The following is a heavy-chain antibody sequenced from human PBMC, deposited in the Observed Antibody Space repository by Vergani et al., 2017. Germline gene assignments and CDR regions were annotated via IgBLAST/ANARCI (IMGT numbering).Heavy chain of an antibody. D-gene: IGHD2-2*01. CDR1: GFTFSSYA. CDR2: ISYDGSNK. Sequence: QVQLVESGGGVVQPGRSLRLSCAASGFTFSSYAMNWVRQAPGKGLEWVAVISYDGSNKYYTDSVKGRFTISRDNSKNTLYLQMNSLRADDTAVYYCARDRTSSDIVVVPAAIFYWGQGTLVTVSS. V-gene: IGHV3-30-3*01. CDR3: ARDRTSSDIVVVPAAIFY. J-gene: IGHJ4*02.